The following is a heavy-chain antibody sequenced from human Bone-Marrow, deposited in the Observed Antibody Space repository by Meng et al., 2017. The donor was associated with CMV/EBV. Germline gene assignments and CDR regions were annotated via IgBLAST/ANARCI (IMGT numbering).Heavy chain of an antibody. V-gene: IGHV1-8*03. CDR3: ARVVPAATLIDYYYGMDV. D-gene: IGHD2-2*01. J-gene: IGHJ6*02. CDR2: MNPNSGNT. Sequence: ASVKVSCKASGYTFTSYDINWVRQATGQGLEWMGWMNPNSGNTGYAQKFQGRVTITRNTSISTAYMELSSLRSEDTAVYYCARVVPAATLIDYYYGMDVWGQGTTVTVSS. CDR1: GYTFTSYD.